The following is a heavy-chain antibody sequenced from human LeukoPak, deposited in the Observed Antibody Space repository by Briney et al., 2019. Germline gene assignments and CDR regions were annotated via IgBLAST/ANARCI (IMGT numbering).Heavy chain of an antibody. CDR1: GGSISSYY. V-gene: IGHV4-59*08. CDR3: ARQGAYCSSTSCYSAYYGMDV. Sequence: PSETLSLTCTVSGGSISSYYWSWIRQPPGKGLDWIGYIYYSGRTNYNPSLKSRVTISVDTSKNQFSLKLSSVTAADTAVYYCARQGAYCSSTSCYSAYYGMDVWGQGTTVTVSS. D-gene: IGHD2-2*01. CDR2: IYYSGRT. J-gene: IGHJ6*02.